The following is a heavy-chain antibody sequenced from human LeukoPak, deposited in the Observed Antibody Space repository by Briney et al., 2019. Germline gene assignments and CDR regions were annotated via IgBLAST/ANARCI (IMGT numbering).Heavy chain of an antibody. CDR3: ARSDILWEPRFDP. J-gene: IGHJ5*02. V-gene: IGHV3-48*03. Sequence: GGSLRLSCAASGFTFSSYEMNWVRQAPGKGLEWVSYISSSGSTIYYADSVKGRFTISRDNAKNSLYLQMNSLRAEDTAVYYCARSDILWEPRFDPWGQGTLVTVSS. CDR1: GFTFSSYE. D-gene: IGHD3-9*01. CDR2: ISSSGSTI.